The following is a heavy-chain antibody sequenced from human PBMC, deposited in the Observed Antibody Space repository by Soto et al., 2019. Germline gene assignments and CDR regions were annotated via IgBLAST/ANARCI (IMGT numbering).Heavy chain of an antibody. Sequence: QVQLQESGPGLVKPSETLSLTCTVSGGSINSDNYHWGWIRQPPGKGLEWIGSIYYSGTTYYNPSPKSRVTISVHTSKTQFSLNLSSVTAADTAVYFCARHWGYDFPFNIWGQGTMVNVSS. V-gene: IGHV4-39*01. CDR1: GGSINSDNYH. CDR2: IYYSGTT. D-gene: IGHD3-3*01. CDR3: ARHWGYDFPFNI. J-gene: IGHJ3*02.